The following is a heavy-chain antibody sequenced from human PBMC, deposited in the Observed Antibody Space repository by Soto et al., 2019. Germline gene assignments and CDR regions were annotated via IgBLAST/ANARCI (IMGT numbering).Heavy chain of an antibody. CDR3: AKVYYYDSSGYYPPDY. V-gene: IGHV3-23*01. CDR2: ISGSGSST. CDR1: GFTFSSYA. J-gene: IGHJ4*02. Sequence: EVQLLESGGGLVQPGGSLRLSCAASGFTFSSYAMSWVRQAPGKGLEWVSAISGSGSSTYYADSVKGRFTISRDNSKNTLYLQMNSLRAEDTAVYYCAKVYYYDSSGYYPPDYWGQGTLVTVSS. D-gene: IGHD3-22*01.